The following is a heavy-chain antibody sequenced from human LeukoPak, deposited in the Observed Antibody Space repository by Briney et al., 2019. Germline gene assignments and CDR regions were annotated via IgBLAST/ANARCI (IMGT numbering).Heavy chain of an antibody. J-gene: IGHJ4*02. CDR1: GFTFSSYA. D-gene: IGHD5-12*01. Sequence: GGSLRLSCAASGFTFSSYAMSWVRQAPGKGLEWVSAISGSGGSTYYADSVKGRFTISRDNSKNTLYLQMNSLRAEDTAIYYCAKDRRSGYAADYWGQGTLVTVSS. CDR2: ISGSGGST. V-gene: IGHV3-23*01. CDR3: AKDRRSGYAADY.